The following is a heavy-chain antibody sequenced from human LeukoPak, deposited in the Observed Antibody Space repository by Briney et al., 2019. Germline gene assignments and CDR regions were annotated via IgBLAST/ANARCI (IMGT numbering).Heavy chain of an antibody. CDR1: GGTFSSYA. V-gene: IGHV1-69*01. Sequence: ASVKVSCKASGGTFSSYAISWVRQAPGQGLEWMGGIIPIFGTANYAQKFQGRVTITADESTSTAYMELSSLRSVDTAVYYCARGVAAAPDYWGQGTLVTVSS. J-gene: IGHJ4*02. CDR3: ARGVAAAPDY. CDR2: IIPIFGTA. D-gene: IGHD6-13*01.